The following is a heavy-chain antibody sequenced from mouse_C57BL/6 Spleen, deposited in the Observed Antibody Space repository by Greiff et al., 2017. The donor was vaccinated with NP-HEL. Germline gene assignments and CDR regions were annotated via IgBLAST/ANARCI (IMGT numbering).Heavy chain of an antibody. D-gene: IGHD2-4*01. V-gene: IGHV1-50*01. CDR1: GYTFTSYW. CDR2: IDPSDSYT. Sequence: VKLQQPGAELVKPGASVKLSCKASGYTFTSYWMQWVKQRPGQGLEWIGEIDPSDSYTNSNQKFKGKATLTVDTSSSTAYMQLSSLTSEDSAVYYCVFGYYDYDRFAYWGQGTLVTVSA. CDR3: VFGYYDYDRFAY. J-gene: IGHJ3*01.